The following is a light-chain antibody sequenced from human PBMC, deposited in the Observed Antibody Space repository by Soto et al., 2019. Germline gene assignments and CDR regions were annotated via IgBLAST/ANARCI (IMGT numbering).Light chain of an antibody. CDR3: QHYNSYSEA. V-gene: IGKV1-5*03. CDR1: QTISSW. J-gene: IGKJ1*01. CDR2: KAS. Sequence: AVSGYVGDRVTITCRASQTISSWLAWYQQKPGKAPKLLIYKASTLKSGVPSRFSGSGSGTEFTLTISSLQPDDFAPYYCQHYNSYSEAFGQGTKVAIK.